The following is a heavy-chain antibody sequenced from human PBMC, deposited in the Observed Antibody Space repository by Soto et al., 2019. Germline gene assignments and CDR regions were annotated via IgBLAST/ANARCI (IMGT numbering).Heavy chain of an antibody. CDR3: ASRIVVVTAIKTDYYGMDV. D-gene: IGHD2-21*02. V-gene: IGHV6-1*01. J-gene: IGHJ6*02. CDR1: GDSVSSNSAA. Sequence: SQTLSLTCVISGDSVSSNSAAWNWIRQSPSRGLEWLGRTYYRSRWYNDYAVSVRSRITVNADTSKNQFSLHLNSVTPADTAVYYCASRIVVVTAIKTDYYGMDVWGQGTTVTVSS. CDR2: TYYRSRWYN.